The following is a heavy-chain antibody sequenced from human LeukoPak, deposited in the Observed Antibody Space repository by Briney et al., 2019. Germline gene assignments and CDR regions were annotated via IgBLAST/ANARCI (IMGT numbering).Heavy chain of an antibody. Sequence: KPSETLSLTCTVSGGSISSSSYYWGWIRQPPGKGPEWIGSIYYSGSTYYNPSLKSRVTISVDTSKNQLSLKLSSVTAADTAVYYCARSVYGVVITHDAFDIWGQGTMVTVSS. J-gene: IGHJ3*02. CDR2: IYYSGST. CDR3: ARSVYGVVITHDAFDI. CDR1: GGSISSSSYY. V-gene: IGHV4-39*01. D-gene: IGHD3-3*01.